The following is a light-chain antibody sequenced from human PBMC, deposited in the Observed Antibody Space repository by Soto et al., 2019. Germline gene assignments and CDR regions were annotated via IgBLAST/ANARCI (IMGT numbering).Light chain of an antibody. CDR1: QSVRSN. Sequence: IVLTQSPGTLSLSPGERATLSCRASQSVRSNLAWYQQKPGQAPRPLSYGASTRAPGIPARCSGSGSGTEFTLTISSLQSEDFAVYYCQQYNNWPRTFGQGTKVDIK. CDR2: GAS. V-gene: IGKV3-15*01. CDR3: QQYNNWPRT. J-gene: IGKJ1*01.